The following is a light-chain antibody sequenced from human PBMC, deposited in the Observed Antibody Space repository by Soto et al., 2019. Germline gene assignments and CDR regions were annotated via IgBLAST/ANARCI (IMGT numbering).Light chain of an antibody. V-gene: IGKV1-6*01. CDR1: QSISND. CDR3: LQDYNYPPT. CDR2: AAS. Sequence: QITQSSSSLSASVGDRVTITCRASQSISNDLGWYQQKPGKAPKLLIYAASSLQSGVPSRFSGSGSGTDFTLTISSLQPEDFATYYCLQDYNYPPTFGQGTKVDIK. J-gene: IGKJ1*01.